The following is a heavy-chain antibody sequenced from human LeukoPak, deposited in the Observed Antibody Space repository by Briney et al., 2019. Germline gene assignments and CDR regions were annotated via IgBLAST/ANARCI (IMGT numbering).Heavy chain of an antibody. V-gene: IGHV6-1*01. CDR3: ARVLSSSGWWFLHDYYMDV. J-gene: IGHJ6*03. D-gene: IGHD6-19*01. CDR2: TYYRSKWYN. CDR1: GDSVSSNSAA. Sequence: SQTLSLTCAIPGDSVSSNSAAWNWTRQSPSRGLEWLGRTYYRSKWYNDYAVSVKSRITINPDTSKNQFSLQLNSVTPEDTAVYYCARVLSSSGWWFLHDYYMDVWGKGTTVTVSS.